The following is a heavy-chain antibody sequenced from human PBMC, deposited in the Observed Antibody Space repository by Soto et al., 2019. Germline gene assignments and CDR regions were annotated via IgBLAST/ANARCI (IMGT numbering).Heavy chain of an antibody. Sequence: QVVQSGAEVKKPGSSVKVSCKPSGGTFNRQAFRWVRQAPGQGLEWRGGFIPIFVTTDYSQKFQRRVTMTADESTSTAYMELSSLTSDDTAVYYCARGDSSMFEGGEWFDPWGHGTLVTVSS. D-gene: IGHD3-10*02. CDR1: GGTFNRQA. CDR3: ARGDSSMFEGGEWFDP. CDR2: FIPIFVTT. V-gene: IGHV1-69*12. J-gene: IGHJ5*02.